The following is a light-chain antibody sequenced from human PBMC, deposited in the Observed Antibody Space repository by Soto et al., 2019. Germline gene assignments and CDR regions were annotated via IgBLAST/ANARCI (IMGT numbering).Light chain of an antibody. Sequence: DIQMTQSPSTLSASVGDRVTITCRASQSISNWLAWYQQKPGKAPNLLIYKASSLESGVPSRFSGSGSGTEFTLTISSLQPDDFATYYCQQYNSYSEAFGQGTKVDIK. CDR1: QSISNW. V-gene: IGKV1-5*03. CDR3: QQYNSYSEA. J-gene: IGKJ1*01. CDR2: KAS.